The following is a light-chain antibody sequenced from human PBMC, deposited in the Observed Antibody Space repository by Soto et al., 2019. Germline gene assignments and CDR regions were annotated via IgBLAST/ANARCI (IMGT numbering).Light chain of an antibody. V-gene: IGKV3-15*01. CDR2: GAS. J-gene: IGKJ1*01. CDR1: QSVSSN. Sequence: EIVMTQSPATLSVSPGERATLSCRASQSVSSNLAWYQQKPGQAPRLLIYGASTRATGIPARFSGSGSETESTLTISTLQSEDFAVYYCQQYNNWPWTFGQGTKVEIK. CDR3: QQYNNWPWT.